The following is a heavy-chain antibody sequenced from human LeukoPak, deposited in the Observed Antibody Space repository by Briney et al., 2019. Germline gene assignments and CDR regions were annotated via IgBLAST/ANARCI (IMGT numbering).Heavy chain of an antibody. CDR2: ISGYNGNT. CDR1: GYTFTSYG. CDR3: ARDASITIFGVVPRTTMRVYYYGMDV. Sequence: ASVKVSCKASGYTFTSYGISWVRQAPGQGAEWMGWISGYNGNTNYAQKLQGRVTVTTDTSTSTAYMEVRSLRSDDTAVYYCARDASITIFGVVPRTTMRVYYYGMDVWGQGTTVTVSS. J-gene: IGHJ6*02. V-gene: IGHV1-18*01. D-gene: IGHD3-3*01.